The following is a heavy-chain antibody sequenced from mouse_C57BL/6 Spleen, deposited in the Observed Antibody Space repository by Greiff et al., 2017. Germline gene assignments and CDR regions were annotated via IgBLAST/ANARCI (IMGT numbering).Heavy chain of an antibody. V-gene: IGHV1-50*01. CDR3: ARRSYYDYDGAMDY. CDR1: GYTFTSYW. J-gene: IGHJ4*01. CDR2: IDPSDSYT. Sequence: QVQLQQPGAELVKPGASVKLSCKASGYTFTSYWMQWVKQRPGQGLEWIGEIDPSDSYTNYNQKFKGKATLTVDPSSSTAYMQLSSLTSEDSAVYYCARRSYYDYDGAMDYWGQGTSVTVSS. D-gene: IGHD2-4*01.